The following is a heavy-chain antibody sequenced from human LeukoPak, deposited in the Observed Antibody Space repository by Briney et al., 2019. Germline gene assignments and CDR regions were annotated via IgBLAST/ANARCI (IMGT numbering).Heavy chain of an antibody. CDR2: ISSSGSTI. CDR3: ATASAGYGAYRA. J-gene: IGHJ1*01. V-gene: IGHV3-11*04. CDR1: GFTFSDYY. Sequence: GGSLRLSCAASGFTFSDYYMSWIRQAPGKGLEWVSYISSSGSTIYYADSVKGRFTISRDNAKNSLYLQMNSLRAEDTSIYYCATASAGYGAYRAWGQGTLVTVSS. D-gene: IGHD4-17*01.